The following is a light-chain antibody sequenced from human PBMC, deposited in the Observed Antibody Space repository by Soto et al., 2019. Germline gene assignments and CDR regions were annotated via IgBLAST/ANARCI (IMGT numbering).Light chain of an antibody. CDR1: QSISSS. V-gene: IGKV3-15*01. CDR2: GAS. Sequence: EIVMTQSPATLSVSPGERATLSCRASQSISSSLAWYQHKPGQAPRLLIYGASTRATAIPARFSGSGSGTEFTLTIRSLQSEDFAVYYCQQYHNWPPTFGQGTKVDSK. CDR3: QQYHNWPPT. J-gene: IGKJ1*01.